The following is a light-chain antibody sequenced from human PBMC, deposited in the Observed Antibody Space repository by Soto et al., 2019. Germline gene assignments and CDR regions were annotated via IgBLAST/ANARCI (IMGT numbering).Light chain of an antibody. V-gene: IGKV1-5*01. CDR1: QGISSW. Sequence: DIQMTQSPSTLSASVGDRVTITCRASQGISSWLAWYQQKPGKAPNFLIYDASSLESGIPSRFNSSGSGTEFTLPISSLQPDDFATYYCQHYNSYSVTFGQGTRLEIK. CDR2: DAS. J-gene: IGKJ5*01. CDR3: QHYNSYSVT.